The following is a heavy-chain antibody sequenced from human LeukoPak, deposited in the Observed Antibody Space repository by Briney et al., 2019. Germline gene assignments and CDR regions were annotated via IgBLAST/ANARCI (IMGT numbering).Heavy chain of an antibody. Sequence: SETLSLTCTVSGGSISSSSYYWGWIRQPPGKGLEWIGSIYYSGSTYYNPSLKSRVTISVDTSKNQFSLKLSSVTAADTAVYYCAIRKYGYSYGYYWGQGTLVTVSS. J-gene: IGHJ4*02. CDR1: GGSISSSSYY. CDR3: AIRKYGYSYGYY. D-gene: IGHD5-18*01. CDR2: IYYSGST. V-gene: IGHV4-39*07.